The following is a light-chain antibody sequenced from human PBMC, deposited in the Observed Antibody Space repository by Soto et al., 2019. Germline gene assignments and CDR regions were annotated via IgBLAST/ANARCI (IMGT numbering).Light chain of an antibody. CDR1: QSISNSY. J-gene: IGKJ4*01. V-gene: IGKV3-20*01. CDR2: AAS. Sequence: EIVLTQSPGTLSLSPGERATLSCRASQSISNSYLAWYQQKPGQAPRLLIYAASSRATGIPDRFSGSGSGTDFTLTISRLEPEDFAVYYCYQYDSSLVTFGGGTMVEIK. CDR3: YQYDSSLVT.